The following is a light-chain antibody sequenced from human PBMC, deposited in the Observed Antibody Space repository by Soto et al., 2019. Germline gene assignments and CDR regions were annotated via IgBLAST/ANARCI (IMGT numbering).Light chain of an antibody. CDR3: MQNTHWPRT. CDR1: QALVYGDGNTY. J-gene: IGKJ1*01. V-gene: IGKV2-30*01. CDR2: NVS. Sequence: DVVLTQSPLSLPVTLGQPASISCTSSQALVYGDGNTYLIWVQQRPGQSPRGLIYNVSRRDSGVPDRFSGSGSGNDFTLKISRVEAEDVGIYYCMQNTHWPRTFGQGTKVEIK.